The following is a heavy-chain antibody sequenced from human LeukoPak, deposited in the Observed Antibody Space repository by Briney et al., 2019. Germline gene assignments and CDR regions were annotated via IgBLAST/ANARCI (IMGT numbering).Heavy chain of an antibody. J-gene: IGHJ4*02. CDR3: ARDRYYYDSSGYTQLDY. V-gene: IGHV4-4*07. D-gene: IGHD3-22*01. Sequence: SETLSLTCAVYGGSFSGYYWSWIRQPAGKGLDWIGRIYTSGSTNYNPSLKSRVTMSVDTSKNQFSLKLSSVTAADTAVYYCARDRYYYDSSGYTQLDYWGQGTLVTVSS. CDR2: IYTSGST. CDR1: GGSFSGYY.